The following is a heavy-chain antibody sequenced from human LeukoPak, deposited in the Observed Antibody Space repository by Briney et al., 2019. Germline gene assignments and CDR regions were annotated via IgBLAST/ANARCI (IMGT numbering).Heavy chain of an antibody. D-gene: IGHD3-10*01. CDR1: GFTFSTYA. CDR3: ARDGTLVRGVIDY. Sequence: GGSLRLSCAASGFTFSTYAIHWVRQAPGKGLEWVALIQYDGSNKYYADSVKGRFTISRDNSKNMLYLQMNSLRAEDTAVYYCARDGTLVRGVIDYWGQGILVTVSP. V-gene: IGHV3-30*02. J-gene: IGHJ4*02. CDR2: IQYDGSNK.